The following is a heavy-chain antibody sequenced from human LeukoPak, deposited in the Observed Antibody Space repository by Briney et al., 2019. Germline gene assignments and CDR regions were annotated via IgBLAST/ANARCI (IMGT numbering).Heavy chain of an antibody. D-gene: IGHD3-10*02. CDR1: GFTVSSSY. V-gene: IGHV3-11*04. Sequence: GGSLRLSCAASGFTVSSSYMSWVRQAPGKGLEWVSYISSSGSTIYYADSVKGRFTISRDNAKNSLYLQMNSLRAEDTAVYYCAELGITMIGGVWGKGTTVTISS. CDR3: AELGITMIGGV. CDR2: ISSSGSTI. J-gene: IGHJ6*04.